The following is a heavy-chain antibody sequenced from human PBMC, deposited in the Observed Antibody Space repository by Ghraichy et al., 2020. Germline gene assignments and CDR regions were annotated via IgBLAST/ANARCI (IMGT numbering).Heavy chain of an antibody. D-gene: IGHD6-6*01. J-gene: IGHJ6*02. CDR3: ARGIIAARRHYYYGMDV. V-gene: IGHV4-59*01. Sequence: SETPSLTCTVSGGSISSYYWSWIRQPPGKGLEWIGYIYYSGSTNYNPSLKSRVTISVDTSKNQFSLKLSSVTAADTAVYYCARGIIAARRHYYYGMDVWGQGTTVTVSS. CDR2: IYYSGST. CDR1: GGSISSYY.